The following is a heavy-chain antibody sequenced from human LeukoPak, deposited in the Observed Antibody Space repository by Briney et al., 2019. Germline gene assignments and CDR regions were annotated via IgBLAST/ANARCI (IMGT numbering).Heavy chain of an antibody. Sequence: ASVKVSYKASGYTFTSYGISWVRQAPGQGLEWMGWISAYNGNTNYAQKLQGRVTMTTDTSTSTAYMELSSLRSEDTAVYYCARSRLRLGELSLGPDYWGQGTLVTVSS. CDR2: ISAYNGNT. CDR3: ARSRLRLGELSLGPDY. J-gene: IGHJ4*02. V-gene: IGHV1-18*01. CDR1: GYTFTSYG. D-gene: IGHD3-16*02.